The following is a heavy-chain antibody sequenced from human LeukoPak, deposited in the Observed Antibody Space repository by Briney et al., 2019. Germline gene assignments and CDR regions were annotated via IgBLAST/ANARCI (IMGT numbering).Heavy chain of an antibody. CDR1: GFTFSSYW. J-gene: IGHJ6*03. CDR2: IKQDGSEK. Sequence: GGSLRLSCAASGFTFSSYWMSWVRQAPGKGLEWVANIKQDGSEKYYVDSVKGRFTISRDNAKNSLYLQMNSLRAEDTAVYYCASPDPAYSSSWYTYYYMDVWGKGTTVTVSS. V-gene: IGHV3-7*01. D-gene: IGHD6-13*01. CDR3: ASPDPAYSSSWYTYYYMDV.